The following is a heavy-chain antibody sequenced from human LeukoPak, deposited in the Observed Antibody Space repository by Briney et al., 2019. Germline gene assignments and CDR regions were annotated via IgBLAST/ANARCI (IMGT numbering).Heavy chain of an antibody. CDR1: GFTFSNAW. CDR3: TTLYYYDSSGYYWGYYYYMDV. V-gene: IGHV3-15*01. Sequence: GGSLRLSCAASGFTFSNAWMSWVRQAPRKGLEWVGRIKSKTDGGTTDYAAPVKGRFTISRDDSKNTLYLQMNSLKSEDTAVYYCTTLYYYDSSGYYWGYYYYMDVWGKGTTVTVSS. CDR2: IKSKTDGGTT. D-gene: IGHD3-22*01. J-gene: IGHJ6*03.